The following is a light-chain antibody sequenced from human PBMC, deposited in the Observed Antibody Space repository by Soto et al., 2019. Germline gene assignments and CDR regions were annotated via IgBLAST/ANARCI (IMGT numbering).Light chain of an antibody. CDR2: DAS. Sequence: EIVMAQSPATLSVSPGERATLSCRASQSVGINLAWYQQKPGQAPRLLIYDASTRDTGIPARFSGSGSGTEFTLTISILQSEDIAVSFCQQYDNWPPAYTFGQGTKLEIK. J-gene: IGKJ2*01. CDR3: QQYDNWPPAYT. CDR1: QSVGIN. V-gene: IGKV3-15*01.